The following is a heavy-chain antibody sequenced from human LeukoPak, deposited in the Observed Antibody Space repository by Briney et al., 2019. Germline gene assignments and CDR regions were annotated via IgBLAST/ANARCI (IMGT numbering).Heavy chain of an antibody. Sequence: SQTLSLTCTVSGVSLKSGDYYWSWIRQHPGKGLEWIGYISYRGSTYYNPSLKSRVTISGDTSKNRFSLKLSSVTAADTAVYYCASWGRGYCSGGSCYWFDPWGQGTLVTVSS. J-gene: IGHJ5*02. CDR1: GVSLKSGDYY. V-gene: IGHV4-31*03. CDR2: ISYRGST. CDR3: ASWGRGYCSGGSCYWFDP. D-gene: IGHD2-15*01.